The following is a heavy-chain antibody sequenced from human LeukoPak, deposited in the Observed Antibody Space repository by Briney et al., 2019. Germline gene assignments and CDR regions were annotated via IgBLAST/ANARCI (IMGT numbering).Heavy chain of an antibody. V-gene: IGHV3-48*04. D-gene: IGHD5-24*01. J-gene: IGHJ6*02. Sequence: GGSLRLSCAASGFTFSSYSMNWVRQVPGKGLEWVSYISSSSSTIYYADSVKGRFTISRDNAKNSLYLQMNSLRAEDTAVYYCARKKEVFRDGYKVPRYYGMDVWGQGTTVTVSS. CDR3: ARKKEVFRDGYKVPRYYGMDV. CDR2: ISSSSSTI. CDR1: GFTFSSYS.